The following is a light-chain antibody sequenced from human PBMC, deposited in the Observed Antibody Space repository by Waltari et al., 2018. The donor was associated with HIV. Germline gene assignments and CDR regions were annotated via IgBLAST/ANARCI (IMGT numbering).Light chain of an antibody. J-gene: IGKJ1*01. CDR3: QQTSSAPPT. CDR2: AAS. Sequence: DIQMTQSPSSLSASVGDRFTITCRASQSVNNYLNWYQQKPGKAPTLLISAASSLQSGVPSRFSGSGSGTDFALTITTLQPEDFATYYCQQTSSAPPTFGQGTKVEIK. V-gene: IGKV1-39*01. CDR1: QSVNNY.